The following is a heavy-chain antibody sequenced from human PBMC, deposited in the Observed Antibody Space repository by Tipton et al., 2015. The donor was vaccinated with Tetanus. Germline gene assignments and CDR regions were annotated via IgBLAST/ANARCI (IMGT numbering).Heavy chain of an antibody. CDR1: GGSINPYY. Sequence: TLSLTCTVSGGSINPYYWSWIRQPPGKGLEWIGNVYSSGSTYYNPSLKGRVTTSVDTSTTQFSLRLNSVTAADTAIYYCARDHRLSASYAGWFDPWGQGTLVTVSS. J-gene: IGHJ5*02. D-gene: IGHD1-26*01. V-gene: IGHV4-59*01. CDR3: ARDHRLSASYAGWFDP. CDR2: VYSSGST.